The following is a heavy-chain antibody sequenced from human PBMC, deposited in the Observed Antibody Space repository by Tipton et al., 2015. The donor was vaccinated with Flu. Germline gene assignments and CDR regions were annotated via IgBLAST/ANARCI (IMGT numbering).Heavy chain of an antibody. CDR1: GDSISTTIYY. D-gene: IGHD1-1*01. J-gene: IGHJ6*02. CDR3: ARDLWNDRRAYYYYGVDV. V-gene: IGHV4-39*07. Sequence: LRLSCTVSGDSISTTIYYWGWVRQPPGKGLEWIGGIYYSGTTYYNPSLKSRVTISVDSSKNEFSLTLASLTAADTAVYYCARDLWNDRRAYYYYGVDVWGQGTTVTVSS. CDR2: IYYSGTT.